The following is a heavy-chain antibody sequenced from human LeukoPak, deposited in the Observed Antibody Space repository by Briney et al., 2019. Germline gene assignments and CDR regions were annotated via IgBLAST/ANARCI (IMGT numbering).Heavy chain of an antibody. J-gene: IGHJ6*02. CDR2: IRSSSSTI. V-gene: IGHV3-48*04. D-gene: IGHD3-22*01. CDR1: GFTFCSYS. CDR3: ARDLAMIVVGPYYYYGMDV. Sequence: GGSLRLSCAASGFTFCSYSVNWVRQAPGKGLEWVSYIRSSSSTIYYADSVKGRFTISRDDAKNSLYLQMNSLRAEDTAVYYCARDLAMIVVGPYYYYGMDVWGQGTTVTVSS.